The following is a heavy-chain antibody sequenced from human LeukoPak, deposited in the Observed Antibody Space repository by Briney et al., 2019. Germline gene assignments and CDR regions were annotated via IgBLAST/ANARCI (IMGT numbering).Heavy chain of an antibody. Sequence: GSLRLSCAASGFTFSSYAMSWVRQPPGKGLEWIGEINHSGSTNYNPSLKSRVTISVDTSKNQFSLKLSSVTAADTAVYYCARRARAYCGGDCYFDYWGQGTLVTVSS. V-gene: IGHV4-34*01. D-gene: IGHD2-21*02. J-gene: IGHJ4*02. CDR3: ARRARAYCGGDCYFDY. CDR1: GFTFSSYA. CDR2: INHSGST.